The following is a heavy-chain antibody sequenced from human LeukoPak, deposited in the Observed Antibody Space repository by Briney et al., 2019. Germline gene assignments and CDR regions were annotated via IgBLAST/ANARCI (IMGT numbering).Heavy chain of an antibody. CDR2: IYSGGGT. CDR1: GFTVSKKY. V-gene: IGHV3-66*01. CDR3: ATEAGVD. Sequence: GGSLRLSCAASGFTVSKKYMAWVRQAPGKGLEWASSIYSGGGTYYADSVKGRFTISRDNSKNTLNLQMNSLRTEDTAVYYCATEAGVDWGQGTLVTVSS. D-gene: IGHD6-13*01. J-gene: IGHJ4*02.